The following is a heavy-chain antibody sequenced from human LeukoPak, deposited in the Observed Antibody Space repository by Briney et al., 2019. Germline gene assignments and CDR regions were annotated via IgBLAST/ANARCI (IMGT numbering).Heavy chain of an antibody. CDR1: GFTFSSYS. Sequence: GGSLRLSCAASGFTFSSYSMNWVRQAPGKGLEWVSSISSSSSYIYYADSVKGRFTISRDNSKNTLYLQMSSLRAEDTAVYYCVKVLAPNSSGYYPFDYWGQGTLVTVSS. CDR2: ISSSSSYI. V-gene: IGHV3-21*01. CDR3: VKVLAPNSSGYYPFDY. D-gene: IGHD3-22*01. J-gene: IGHJ4*02.